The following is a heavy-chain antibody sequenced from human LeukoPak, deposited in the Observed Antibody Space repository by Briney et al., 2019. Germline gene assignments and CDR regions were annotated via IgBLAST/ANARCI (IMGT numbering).Heavy chain of an antibody. CDR2: ISSSSSYI. V-gene: IGHV3-21*01. CDR3: ARPRFDSSGYALLDY. J-gene: IGHJ4*02. CDR1: GFTFSSYS. D-gene: IGHD3-22*01. Sequence: GGSLRLSCAASGFTFSSYSMNWVRQAPGKGLEWVSSISSSSSYIYYADSVKGRFTISRDNAKNSLSLQMNSLRAEDTAVYYCARPRFDSSGYALLDYWGQGVLVTVSS.